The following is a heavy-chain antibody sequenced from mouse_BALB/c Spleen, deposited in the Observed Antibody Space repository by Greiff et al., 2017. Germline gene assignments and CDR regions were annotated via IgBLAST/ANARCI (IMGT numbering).Heavy chain of an antibody. V-gene: IGHV14-1*02. CDR3: ARGGLRDY. J-gene: IGHJ2*01. CDR1: GFNIKDYY. CDR2: IVPENGNT. Sequence: EVQLQQSGAELVRPGALVKLSCKASGFNIKDYYMHWVKQRPEQGLEWIGWIVPENGNTIYDPKFQGKASITADTSSNTAYLQLSSLTSEDTAVYYCARGGLRDYWGQGTTLTVSA.